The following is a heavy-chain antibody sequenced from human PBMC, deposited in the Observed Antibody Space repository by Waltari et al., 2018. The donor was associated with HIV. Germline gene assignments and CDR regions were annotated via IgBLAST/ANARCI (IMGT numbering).Heavy chain of an antibody. J-gene: IGHJ6*02. V-gene: IGHV3-33*01. CDR1: GFTVRNYG. CDR2: VWKEGSNK. D-gene: IGHD2-8*02. CDR3: ARDVQGYCAGERCFYGMDV. Sequence: QVQLVESGGGVVQPGRSLRLSCAASGFTVRNYGMHWVRQAPGKGREGGAVVWKEGSNKYYGDSVKGRFTISRDNSKNTLELQMNSLRAEDTAVYYCARDVQGYCAGERCFYGMDVWGQGTTVTVSS.